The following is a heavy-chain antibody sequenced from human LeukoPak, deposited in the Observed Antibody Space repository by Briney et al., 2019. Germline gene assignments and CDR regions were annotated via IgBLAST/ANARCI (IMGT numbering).Heavy chain of an antibody. J-gene: IGHJ4*02. D-gene: IGHD6-13*01. V-gene: IGHV3-23*01. CDR3: AKAGSSWPPHFDY. CDR1: GFTFSSYW. CDR2: ISGSGGST. Sequence: GGSLRLSCAASGFTFSSYWMSWVRQAPGKGLEWVSVISGSGGSTYYADSVKGRFTISRDNSKNTLYLQMNSLRAEDTAVYYCAKAGSSWPPHFDYWGQGTLVTVSS.